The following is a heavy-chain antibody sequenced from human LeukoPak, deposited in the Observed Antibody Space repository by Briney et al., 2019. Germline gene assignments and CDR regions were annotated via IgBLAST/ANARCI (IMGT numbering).Heavy chain of an antibody. D-gene: IGHD6-19*01. J-gene: IGHJ4*02. CDR3: ARDIRVRYVAVAGFYFDY. V-gene: IGHV3-7*01. CDR1: GFTFSSSG. CDR2: IKQDGSEK. Sequence: GGTLRLSCAASGFTFSSSGMSWVRQAPGKGLEWVANIKQDGSEKYYVDSVKGRFTISRDNAKNSLYLQMNSLRAEDTAVYYCARDIRVRYVAVAGFYFDYWGQGTLVTVSS.